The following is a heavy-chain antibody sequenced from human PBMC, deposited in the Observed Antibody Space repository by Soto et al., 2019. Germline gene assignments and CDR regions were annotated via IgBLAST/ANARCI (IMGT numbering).Heavy chain of an antibody. J-gene: IGHJ6*02. V-gene: IGHV4-4*02. D-gene: IGHD4-17*01. CDR2: IYHSGST. Sequence: PSETLSLTCAVSGDSISSRNWWSWVRQPPGKGLEWIGEIYHSGSTNYNPSLKSRVTISVDKSKNQFSLRLTSVTAADTAVYYCARDGGQPNIRDYGDYYYYGMDVWGQGTTVTVSS. CDR1: GDSISSRNW. CDR3: ARDGGQPNIRDYGDYYYYGMDV.